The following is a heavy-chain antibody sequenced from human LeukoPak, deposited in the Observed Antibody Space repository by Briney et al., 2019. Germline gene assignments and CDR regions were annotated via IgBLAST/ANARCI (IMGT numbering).Heavy chain of an antibody. V-gene: IGHV3-30*02. CDR2: IRYDGSNK. CDR3: ATTPGRTRNRPGIAVADPDY. Sequence: PGGSLRLSCAASGFTFSSYGMHWVRQAPGKGLEWVAFIRYDGSNKYYADSVKGRFTISRDNSKNTLYLQMNSLRSEDTAVYYCATTPGRTRNRPGIAVADPDYWGQGTLVTVSS. D-gene: IGHD6-19*01. CDR1: GFTFSSYG. J-gene: IGHJ4*02.